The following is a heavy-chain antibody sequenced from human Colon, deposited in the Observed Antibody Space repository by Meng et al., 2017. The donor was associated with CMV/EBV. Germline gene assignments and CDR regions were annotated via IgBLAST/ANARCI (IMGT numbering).Heavy chain of an antibody. CDR1: GFTLSNYG. V-gene: IGHV3-21*01. Sequence: EVHLVESGXXXXXPXXLXXLSCATSGFTLSNYGMNWVRQTTGKGLEWVSAISRSSSYTHYADSVKGRFTISRDNAKNSLYLQMNSLRVEDTAVYYCARYGEAYNENNWFDPWGQGTLVTVSS. CDR2: ISRSSSYT. D-gene: IGHD4/OR15-4a*01. J-gene: IGHJ5*02. CDR3: ARYGEAYNENNWFDP.